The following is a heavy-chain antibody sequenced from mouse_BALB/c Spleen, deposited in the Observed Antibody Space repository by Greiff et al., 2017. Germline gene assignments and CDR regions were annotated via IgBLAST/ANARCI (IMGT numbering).Heavy chain of an antibody. J-gene: IGHJ4*01. CDR3: ARSSSITTEDY. D-gene: IGHD1-2*01. CDR2: IRNKANGYTT. V-gene: IGHV7-3*02. Sequence: EVQLVESGGGLVQPGGSLRLSCATSGFTFTDYYMSWVRQPPGKALEWLGFIRNKANGYTTEYSASVKGRFTISRDNSQSILYLQMNTLRAEDSATYYCARSSSITTEDYWGQGTSVTVSS. CDR1: GFTFTDYY.